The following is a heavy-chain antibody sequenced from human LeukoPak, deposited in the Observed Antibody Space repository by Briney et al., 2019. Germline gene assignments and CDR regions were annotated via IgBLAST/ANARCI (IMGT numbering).Heavy chain of an antibody. CDR1: GGSISSYY. V-gene: IGHV4-59*01. Sequence: SETLSLTCTVSGGSISSYYWRWIRQPPGKGLEWIGYIYYSGSTNYNPSLKSRVTISVDTSKNQFSLKLSSVTAADTAVYYCARDQYYDILTGYYTSDAFDIWGQGTMVTVSS. D-gene: IGHD3-9*01. CDR2: IYYSGST. J-gene: IGHJ3*02. CDR3: ARDQYYDILTGYYTSDAFDI.